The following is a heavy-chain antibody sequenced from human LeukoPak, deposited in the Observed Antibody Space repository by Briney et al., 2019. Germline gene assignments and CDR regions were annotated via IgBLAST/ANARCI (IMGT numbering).Heavy chain of an antibody. D-gene: IGHD2/OR15-2a*01. CDR3: PRRLSRCTACYYFDD. J-gene: IGHJ4*02. CDR2: NSGRCADS. V-gene: IGHV3-23*01. CDR1: WFRFNDHV. Sequence: GGYLGLSCATPWFRFNDHVLNLVPPAPGEGLGWVSGNSGRCADSYHADSVKGPFTISRDSSKNSLYLQTDTLRVDDTAVYYCPRRLSRCTACYYFDDWGQGTLVTVSS.